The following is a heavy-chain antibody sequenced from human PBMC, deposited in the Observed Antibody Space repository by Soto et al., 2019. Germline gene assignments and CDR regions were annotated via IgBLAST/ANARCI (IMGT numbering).Heavy chain of an antibody. Sequence: PGGSLRLSCAASGFTFSSYAMSWVRQAPGKGLEWVSAISGSGGSTYYADSVKGRFTISRDNSKNTLYLQMNSLRAEDTAVYYCAKDFMTTDPHESYYFDYWGQGTLVTVSS. CDR3: AKDFMTTDPHESYYFDY. V-gene: IGHV3-23*01. D-gene: IGHD4-17*01. J-gene: IGHJ4*02. CDR2: ISGSGGST. CDR1: GFTFSSYA.